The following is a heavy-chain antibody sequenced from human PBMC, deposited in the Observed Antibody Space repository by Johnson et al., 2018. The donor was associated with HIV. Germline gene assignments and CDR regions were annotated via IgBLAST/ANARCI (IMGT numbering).Heavy chain of an antibody. CDR3: ARDGTVGDGDYVGSAFDI. Sequence: QMQLVESGGGVVQPGRSLRLSCAASGFTFSSYAMHWVRQAPGQGLEWVAVISYDGSNKYYADSVKGRFTISRDSSKNKLYLQMNSLRAEDTAGYYCARDGTVGDGDYVGSAFDIWGQGTMVTVSS. J-gene: IGHJ3*02. CDR1: GFTFSSYA. D-gene: IGHD4-17*01. CDR2: ISYDGSNK. V-gene: IGHV3-30*04.